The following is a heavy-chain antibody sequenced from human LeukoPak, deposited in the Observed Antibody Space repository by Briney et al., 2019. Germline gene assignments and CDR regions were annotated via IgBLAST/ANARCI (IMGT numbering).Heavy chain of an antibody. D-gene: IGHD1-26*01. V-gene: IGHV4-59*12. J-gene: IGHJ4*02. CDR3: ARGGIVGAHFDY. Sequence: SETLSLTCIVSGDSISSSYWSWIRQSPGKGLEWIGYVHYAESSYYNPSLKSRVTLSVDTSKNQFSLRLSSVTAADTAVYYCARGGIVGAHFDYWGQGTLVTVSS. CDR1: GDSISSSY. CDR2: VHYAESS.